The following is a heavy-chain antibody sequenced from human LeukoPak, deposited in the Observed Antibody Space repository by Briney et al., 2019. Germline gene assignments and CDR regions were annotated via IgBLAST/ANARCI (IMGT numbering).Heavy chain of an antibody. J-gene: IGHJ4*02. V-gene: IGHV3-49*04. CDR1: GFTFSSYA. Sequence: GGSLRLSCAASGFTFSSYAMSWVRQAPGKGLEWVGFIRSKAYGGTTEYAASVKGRFTISRDDSKSIAYLQMNSLKTEDTAVYYCTFPARPFDYYDSSGPQWGQGTLVTVSS. CDR3: TFPARPFDYYDSSGPQ. D-gene: IGHD3-22*01. CDR2: IRSKAYGGTT.